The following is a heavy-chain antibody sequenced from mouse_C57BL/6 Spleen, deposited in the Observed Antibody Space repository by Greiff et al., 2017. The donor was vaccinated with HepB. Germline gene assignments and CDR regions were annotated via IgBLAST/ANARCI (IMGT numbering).Heavy chain of an antibody. CDR3: ARSIITTVVAPYDAMDY. V-gene: IGHV1-52*01. Sequence: QVQLKQPGAELVRPGSSVKLSCKASGYTFTSYWMHWVKQRPIQGLEWIGNIDPSDSETHYNQKFKDKATLTVDKSSSTAYMQLSSLTSEDSAVYYCARSIITTVVAPYDAMDYWGQGTSVTVSS. D-gene: IGHD1-1*01. CDR2: IDPSDSET. J-gene: IGHJ4*01. CDR1: GYTFTSYW.